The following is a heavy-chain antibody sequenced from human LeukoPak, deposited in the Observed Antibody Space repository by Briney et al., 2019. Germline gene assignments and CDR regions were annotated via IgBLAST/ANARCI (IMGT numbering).Heavy chain of an antibody. CDR3: ARDKSMVTMRSRPFFDF. V-gene: IGHV3-20*04. CDR2: INWNGGST. D-gene: IGHD2-21*02. Sequence: GGSLRLSCAASGFTFDDYGMSWVRQAPGKGLEWVSGINWNGGSTGYADSVKGRFTISRDIAKNSLYLQMNSLRAEDTALYYCARDKSMVTMRSRPFFDFWGQGTLVTVSS. J-gene: IGHJ4*02. CDR1: GFTFDDYG.